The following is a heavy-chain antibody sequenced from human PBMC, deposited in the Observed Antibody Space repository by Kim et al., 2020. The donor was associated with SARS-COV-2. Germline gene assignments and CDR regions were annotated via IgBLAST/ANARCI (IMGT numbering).Heavy chain of an antibody. V-gene: IGHV4-30-4*01. Sequence: SETLSLTCTVSGGSINSGDYFWSWIRQTPGKGLEWIGHIYYSGRAYYNPSLRSRLTISLDTSKNQFSLKLSSVKAADTAVYYCARESISGYDRFDYWGQGTLVTVSS. J-gene: IGHJ4*02. CDR3: ARESISGYDRFDY. CDR1: GGSINSGDYF. CDR2: IYYSGRA. D-gene: IGHD5-12*01.